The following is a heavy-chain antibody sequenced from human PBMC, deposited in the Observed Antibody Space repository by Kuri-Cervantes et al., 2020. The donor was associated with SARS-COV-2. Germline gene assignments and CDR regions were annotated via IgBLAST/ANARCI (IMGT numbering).Heavy chain of an antibody. V-gene: IGHV3-13*03. Sequence: ETLSLTCAACGFTFSSYDMHWVRQATGKGLEWVSAIGTAGDTYYPGSVKGQFTISRENAKNSLYLQMNSLRAGDTAVYYCARDPNDWAFDIWGQGTMVTVSS. CDR3: ARDPNDWAFDI. J-gene: IGHJ3*02. CDR1: GFTFSSYD. D-gene: IGHD1-1*01. CDR2: IGTAGDT.